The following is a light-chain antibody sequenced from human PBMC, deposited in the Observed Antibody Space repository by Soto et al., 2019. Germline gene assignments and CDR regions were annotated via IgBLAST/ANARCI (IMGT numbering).Light chain of an antibody. J-gene: IGLJ3*02. CDR1: NRDVGSYNL. V-gene: IGLV2-14*01. CDR2: EVR. Sequence: QSVLTRPASVSGSPGQSITIACTGTNRDVGSYNLVSWYQQRPGEAPKLIISEVRNRPSGISYRFTGSKSGNTASLTISGLQAEDEADYYCSSYTTTSTLVFGGGTKVTV. CDR3: SSYTTTSTLV.